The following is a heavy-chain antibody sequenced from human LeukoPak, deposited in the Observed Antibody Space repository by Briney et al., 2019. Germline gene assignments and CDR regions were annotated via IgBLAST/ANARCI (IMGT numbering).Heavy chain of an antibody. D-gene: IGHD2-15*01. V-gene: IGHV4-39*02. J-gene: IGHJ4*02. CDR1: GGSISSSSYY. Sequence: SETLSLTCTVSGGSISSSSYYWGWIRQPPGKGLEWIGSIYYSGSTYYNPSLKSRVTISVDTSKNQFSLKLSSVTAADTAVYYCAREGQDIVVNWGQGTLVTVSS. CDR2: IYYSGST. CDR3: AREGQDIVVN.